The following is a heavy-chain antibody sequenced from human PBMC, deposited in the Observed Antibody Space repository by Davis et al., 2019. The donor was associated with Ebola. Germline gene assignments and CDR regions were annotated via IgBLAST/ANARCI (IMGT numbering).Heavy chain of an antibody. CDR1: GDSVSGNSGA. V-gene: IGHV6-1*01. CDR2: TYYTSKWFN. D-gene: IGHD5-12*01. CDR3: ARGWLRVGFDY. Sequence: HSQTLSLTCDISGDSVSGNSGAWNWIRQSPSRGLEWLGRTYYTSKWFNHYAASVKSRITINPDTSKNQLSLQLNSVTPEDTAVYYCARGWLRVGFDYWGQGILVTVSS. J-gene: IGHJ4*02.